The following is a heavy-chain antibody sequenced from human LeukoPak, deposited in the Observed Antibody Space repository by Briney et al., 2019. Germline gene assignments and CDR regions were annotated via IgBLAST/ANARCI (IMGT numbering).Heavy chain of an antibody. D-gene: IGHD1-26*01. J-gene: IGHJ4*02. Sequence: ASLKVSCKTSGDTFTTDGISWARHAPGQGLEYRGWISAFSGTTNSAHKFQGSVALTMDTSTSTVEMELRSLKFDDTAVYFCARLSYDRERYWGQGPPVPVSS. CDR3: ARLSYDRERY. CDR1: GDTFTTDG. V-gene: IGHV1-18*01. CDR2: ISAFSGTT.